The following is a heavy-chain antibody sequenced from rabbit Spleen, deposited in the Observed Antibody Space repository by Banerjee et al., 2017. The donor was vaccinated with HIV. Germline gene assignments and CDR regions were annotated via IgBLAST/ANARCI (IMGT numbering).Heavy chain of an antibody. V-gene: IGHV1S7*01. D-gene: IGHD8-1*01. J-gene: IGHJ4*01. CDR1: GIDFTNYY. CDR2: IYAAKGST. Sequence: QSLEESGGGLVQPGGSLTLSCKASGIDFTNYYITWVRQAPGKGLEWIGIIYAAKGSTDYASWVDGRFTISSDNAQNTLYLQLNSLTAADTATYFCARDGAGSSYFNLWGQGTLVTVS. CDR3: ARDGAGSSYFNL.